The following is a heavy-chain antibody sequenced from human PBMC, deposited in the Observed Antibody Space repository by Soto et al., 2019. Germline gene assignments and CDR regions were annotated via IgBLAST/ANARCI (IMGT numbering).Heavy chain of an antibody. J-gene: IGHJ4*02. CDR2: IYWDDDK. D-gene: IGHD6-13*01. V-gene: IGHV2-5*02. CDR1: GFSLSTSGVG. Sequence: QITLKESGPTLVKPTQTLTLTCTFSGFSLSTSGVGVGWIRQPPGKALEWLALIYWDDDKRYSRSLKSRLTISNDTSKNHVVLTMTNLAPVDTATYYCALSITAAGSSFGYWGQGPLVTVSS. CDR3: ALSITAAGSSFGY.